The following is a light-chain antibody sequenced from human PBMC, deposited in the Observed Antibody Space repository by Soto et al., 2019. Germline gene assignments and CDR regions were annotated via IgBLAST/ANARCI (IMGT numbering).Light chain of an antibody. Sequence: DIQMTQSPSSLSASVGDSVTSTCQASQDISNYLNWYQQKPGKAPKLLIYDASNLDIGVPSRFSGSGSGTHFTFTISSLQPEDFATYYCQQYDYLPLTFGQGTRLETK. V-gene: IGKV1-33*01. CDR1: QDISNY. J-gene: IGKJ5*01. CDR2: DAS. CDR3: QQYDYLPLT.